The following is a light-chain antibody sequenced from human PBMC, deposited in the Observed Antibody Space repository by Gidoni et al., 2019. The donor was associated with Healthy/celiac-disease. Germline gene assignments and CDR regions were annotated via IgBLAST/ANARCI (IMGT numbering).Light chain of an antibody. J-gene: IGKJ2*02. V-gene: IGKV3-20*01. Sequence: IVLTQSPCTLSLSPGERATLSCRASQSVSSSYLSWYQQKPGQAPRLLIYGASSRATGIPDRFSGSGSGKDFTLTISRLEPEDFAVYYCQQYGRSRTFGQGTKLEIK. CDR2: GAS. CDR3: QQYGRSRT. CDR1: QSVSSSY.